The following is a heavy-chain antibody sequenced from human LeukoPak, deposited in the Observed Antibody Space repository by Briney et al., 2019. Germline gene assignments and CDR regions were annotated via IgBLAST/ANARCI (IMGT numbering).Heavy chain of an antibody. CDR2: IYTSGST. CDR3: ARASRGMDV. J-gene: IGHJ6*02. Sequence: SQTLSLTCTVSGGSTSSGSYYWSWIRQPAGKGLEWIGRIYTSGSTNYNPSLKSRVTISVDTSKNQFSLKLSSVTAADTAVYYCARASRGMDVWGQGTTVTVSS. V-gene: IGHV4-61*02. CDR1: GGSTSSGSYY.